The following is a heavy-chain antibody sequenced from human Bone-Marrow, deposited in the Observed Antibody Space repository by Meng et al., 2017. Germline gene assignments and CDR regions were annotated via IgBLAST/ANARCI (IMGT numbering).Heavy chain of an antibody. CDR3: ARDEDISAAGKLFGDY. V-gene: IGHV1-2*05. Sequence: ASVKVSCKASGYTFTGSYVHWVRRAPGQGLEWMGRINPKSGDTHYAQKFQARVTMTGDTSISTAYMELSGLRSDDADMYYCARDEDISAAGKLFGDYWGQGTLVTVSS. CDR2: INPKSGDT. CDR1: GYTFTGSY. D-gene: IGHD6-25*01. J-gene: IGHJ4*02.